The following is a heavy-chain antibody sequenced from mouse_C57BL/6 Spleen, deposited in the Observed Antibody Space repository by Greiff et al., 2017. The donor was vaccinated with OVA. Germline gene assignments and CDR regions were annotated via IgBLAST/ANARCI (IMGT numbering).Heavy chain of an antibody. CDR1: GYTFTDYE. J-gene: IGHJ3*01. V-gene: IGHV1-15*01. CDR3: TRGPWFAY. CDR2: IDPETGGT. Sequence: QVQLQQSGAELVRPGASVTLSRKASGYTFTDYEMHWVKQTPVHGLEWIGAIDPETGGTAYNQKFKGKAILTADKSSSTAYMELRSLTSEDSAVYYCTRGPWFAYWGQGTLVTVSA.